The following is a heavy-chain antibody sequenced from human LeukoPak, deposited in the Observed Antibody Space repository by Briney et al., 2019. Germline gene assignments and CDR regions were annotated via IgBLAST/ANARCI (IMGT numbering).Heavy chain of an antibody. Sequence: PGGSLRLSCAASGFTFSSYAMSWVRQAPGKGLEWVSGISGSGGSTYYADSVKGRFTISRDNSKNTLCLQMNSLRAEDTAVYYCAKGRDGYNADFDYWGQGTLVTVSS. V-gene: IGHV3-23*01. D-gene: IGHD5-12*01. CDR3: AKGRDGYNADFDY. CDR1: GFTFSSYA. J-gene: IGHJ4*02. CDR2: ISGSGGST.